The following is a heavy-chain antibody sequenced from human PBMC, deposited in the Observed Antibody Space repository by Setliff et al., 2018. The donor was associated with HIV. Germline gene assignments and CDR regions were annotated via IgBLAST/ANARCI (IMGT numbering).Heavy chain of an antibody. V-gene: IGHV4-59*11. Sequence: SETLSLTCSVSGGSISNHYWSWIRQPPGKGLEWIGYIYYSGSTYYNPSLKSRVSISVDKSKNQFSLKLSSVTAADTAVYYCARDRPYSGYPDWGQGTLVTVSS. J-gene: IGHJ4*02. D-gene: IGHD5-12*01. CDR3: ARDRPYSGYPD. CDR1: GGSISNHY. CDR2: IYYSGST.